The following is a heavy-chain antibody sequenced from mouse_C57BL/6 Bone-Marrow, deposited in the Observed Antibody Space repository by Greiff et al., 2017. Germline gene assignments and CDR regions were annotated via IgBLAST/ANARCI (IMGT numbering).Heavy chain of an antibody. D-gene: IGHD2-12*01. J-gene: IGHJ3*01. CDR2: IDPENGDT. Sequence: EVQLVESGAELVRPGASVQLSCTASGFNINDDYMHWVKPRPEQGLVWIGWIDPENGDTEYASQFQGKAPISADTSSDTASLQLSSLTSEDTAVYYCTTYSNDFCSAYWGQGTLVTVAA. CDR3: TTYSNDFCSAY. CDR1: GFNINDDY. V-gene: IGHV14-4*01.